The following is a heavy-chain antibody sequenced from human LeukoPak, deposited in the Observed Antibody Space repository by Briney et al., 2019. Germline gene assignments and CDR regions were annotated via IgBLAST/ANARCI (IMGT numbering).Heavy chain of an antibody. CDR1: GFTFSSYA. D-gene: IGHD3-22*01. CDR3: AAAMIVVVIGGAFHI. J-gene: IGHJ3*02. Sequence: GGSLRLSCAASGFTFSSYAMSWVRQAPGKWLEWVSAISGSGGSTYYADSVKGRFTISRDNSKNTLYLQMNSLRAEDTAVYYCAAAMIVVVIGGAFHIWGQGTMVTVSS. V-gene: IGHV3-23*01. CDR2: ISGSGGST.